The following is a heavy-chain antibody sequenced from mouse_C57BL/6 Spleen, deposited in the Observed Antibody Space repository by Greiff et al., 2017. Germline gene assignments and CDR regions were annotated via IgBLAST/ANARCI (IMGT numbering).Heavy chain of an antibody. D-gene: IGHD1-1*01. CDR3: ARGPYYYGSSYHYFDY. V-gene: IGHV1-54*01. CDR1: GYAFTNYL. J-gene: IGHJ2*01. CDR2: INPGSGST. Sequence: QVHVKQSGAELVRPGTSVKVSCKASGYAFTNYLIEWVKQRPGQGLEWIGVINPGSGSTNYNEKFKGKATLTADKSSSTAYMQLSSLTSEDSAVYFCARGPYYYGSSYHYFDYWGQGTTLTVSS.